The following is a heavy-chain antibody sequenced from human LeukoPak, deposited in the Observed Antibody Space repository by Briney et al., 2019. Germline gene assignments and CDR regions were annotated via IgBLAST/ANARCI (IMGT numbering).Heavy chain of an antibody. CDR2: ISAYNGNT. V-gene: IGHV1-18*01. Sequence: ASVKVSCKASGYTFTSYGISWVRQAPGQGLEWMGWISAYNGNTNYAQKLQGRVTITADKSTSTAYMELSSLRSEDTAVYYCARERLQYYYDSSGYYVFDYWGQGTLVTVSS. CDR1: GYTFTSYG. J-gene: IGHJ4*02. D-gene: IGHD3-22*01. CDR3: ARERLQYYYDSSGYYVFDY.